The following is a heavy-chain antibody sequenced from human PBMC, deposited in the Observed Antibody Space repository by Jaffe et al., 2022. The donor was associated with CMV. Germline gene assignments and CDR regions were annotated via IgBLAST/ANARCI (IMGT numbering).Heavy chain of an antibody. J-gene: IGHJ4*02. CDR1: GFTFSSYG. CDR2: ISYDGSNK. CDR3: AKRVGPAREIAVAGPTDY. V-gene: IGHV3-30*18. D-gene: IGHD6-19*01. Sequence: QVQLVESGGGVVQPGRSLRLSCAASGFTFSSYGMHWVRQAPGKGLEWVAVISYDGSNKYYADSVKGRFTISRDNSKNTLYLQMNSLRAEDTAVYYCAKRVGPAREIAVAGPTDYWGQGTLVTVSS.